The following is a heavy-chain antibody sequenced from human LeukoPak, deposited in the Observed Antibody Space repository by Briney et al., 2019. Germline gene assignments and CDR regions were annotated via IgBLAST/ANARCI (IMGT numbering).Heavy chain of an antibody. Sequence: GGSLRLSCAASGFTFSVSAIHWVRPASGRWLGWDGRIRSKADYAASVKGKFTIARDDSKNTAYLQMNSLKTEDTAVYYCSRSSSRNFGVVIKSYYYYMDVWGKGTTVTVSS. CDR3: SRSSSRNFGVVIKSYYYYMDV. D-gene: IGHD3-3*01. V-gene: IGHV3-73*01. CDR2: IRSKAD. J-gene: IGHJ6*03. CDR1: GFTFSVSA.